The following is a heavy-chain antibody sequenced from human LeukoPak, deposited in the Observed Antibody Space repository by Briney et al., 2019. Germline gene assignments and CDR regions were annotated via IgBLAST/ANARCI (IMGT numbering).Heavy chain of an antibody. J-gene: IGHJ4*02. V-gene: IGHV3-23*01. CDR1: GFTFSSYA. D-gene: IGHD2-2*01. CDR2: ISGSGGST. Sequence: GGSLRLSCAASGFTFSSYAMSWVRQAPGKGLEWVSAISGSGGSTYYADSVKGRFTISRDNSKNTLYLQMNSLRAEDTAVYYCAKDLRAWVYCSSTSCPDYWGQGTLVTVSS. CDR3: AKDLRAWVYCSSTSCPDY.